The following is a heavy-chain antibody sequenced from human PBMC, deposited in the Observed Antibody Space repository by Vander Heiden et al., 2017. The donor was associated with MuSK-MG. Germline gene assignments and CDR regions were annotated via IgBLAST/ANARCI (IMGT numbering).Heavy chain of an antibody. CDR2: INPNSGVT. V-gene: IGHV1-2*02. CDR3: ARCSVAAAGTGYFDY. D-gene: IGHD6-13*01. CDR1: GYTFTGYY. Sequence: QVQLVQSGAEVKKPGASVKVSCKASGYTFTGYYMHWVRQAPGQGLEWMGWINPNSGVTNYAQKFQGRVTMTRDTSISTAYMELSRLRSDDTAVYYCARCSVAAAGTGYFDYWGQGTLVTVSS. J-gene: IGHJ4*02.